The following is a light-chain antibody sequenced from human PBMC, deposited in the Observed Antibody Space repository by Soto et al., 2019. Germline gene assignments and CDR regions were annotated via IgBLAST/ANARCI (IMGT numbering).Light chain of an antibody. CDR3: ISYTSSSTRV. Sequence: QSVLTQPASVSGSPGQSITISCPGTSSDVGGYNYVSWYQQHPGKAPKLMIYEVSNRPSGVSNRFSGSKSGNTASLTISGLQAEDEAAYYSISYTSSSTRVLGTGTKHTVL. J-gene: IGLJ1*01. CDR1: SSDVGGYNY. V-gene: IGLV2-14*01. CDR2: EVS.